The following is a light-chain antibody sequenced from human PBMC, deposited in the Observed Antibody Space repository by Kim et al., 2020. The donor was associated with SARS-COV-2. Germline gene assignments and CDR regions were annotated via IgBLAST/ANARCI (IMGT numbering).Light chain of an antibody. CDR2: QDT. V-gene: IGLV3-1*01. CDR3: QAWDSSTVV. CDR1: KLGDKY. J-gene: IGLJ2*01. Sequence: SVSPGQTASFTCSGDKLGDKYVCWYQQKPGQSPVMVIYQDTKRPSGIPERFSGSNSGNTATLTISGTQAMDEADYYCQAWDSSTVVFGGGTQLTVL.